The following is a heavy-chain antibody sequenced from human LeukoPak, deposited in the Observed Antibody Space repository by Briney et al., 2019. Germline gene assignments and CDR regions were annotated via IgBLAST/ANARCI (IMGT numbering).Heavy chain of an antibody. J-gene: IGHJ4*02. D-gene: IGHD3-9*01. CDR2: ISGSGGST. CDR1: GFTFSSYA. V-gene: IGHV3-23*01. CDR3: AKDPANYDILTGYYY. Sequence: GRSLRLSCAASGFTFSSYAMSWVRQAPGKGLEWVSAISGSGGSTYYADSVKGRFTISRDNSKNTLYLQMNSLRAEDTAVYYCAKDPANYDILTGYYYWGQGTLVTVSS.